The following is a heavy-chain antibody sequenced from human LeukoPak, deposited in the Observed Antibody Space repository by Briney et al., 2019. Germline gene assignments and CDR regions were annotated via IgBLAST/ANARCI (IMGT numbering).Heavy chain of an antibody. V-gene: IGHV1-8*01. J-gene: IGHJ4*02. CDR3: ARLSGSYFDYFDY. D-gene: IGHD1-26*01. Sequence: GASVKVSCKASGYTFTSYDINWVRQAPGQGLEWMGWMNPNSGNTGYAQKFQGRVTMTRNTSISTAYMELSSLRSEDTAVYYCARLSGSYFDYFDYWGQGTLVTVSS. CDR1: GYTFTSYD. CDR2: MNPNSGNT.